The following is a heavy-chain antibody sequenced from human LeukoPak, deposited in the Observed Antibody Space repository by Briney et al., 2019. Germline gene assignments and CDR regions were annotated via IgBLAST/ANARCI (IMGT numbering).Heavy chain of an antibody. J-gene: IGHJ3*02. CDR3: ARAPRTQMTTVTTKHPDAFDI. V-gene: IGHV4-30-2*01. CDR1: GGSISSGGYS. CDR2: IYHSGST. D-gene: IGHD4-17*01. Sequence: SQTLSLTCAVSGGSISSGGYSWSWIRQPPGKGLEWIGYIYHSGSTYYNPSLKSRVTISVDTSKNQFSLKLSSVTAADTAVYYCARAPRTQMTTVTTKHPDAFDIWGQGTMVTVSS.